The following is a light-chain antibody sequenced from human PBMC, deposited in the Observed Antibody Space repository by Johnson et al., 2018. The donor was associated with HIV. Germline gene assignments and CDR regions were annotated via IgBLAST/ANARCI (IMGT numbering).Light chain of an antibody. CDR2: DNN. V-gene: IGLV1-51*01. J-gene: IGLJ1*01. CDR1: SSNIGNNY. Sequence: QSVLTQSPSVSAAPGQKVTISCSGSSSNIGNNYVSWYQQLPGTAPKLLIYDNNKRPSGIPDRFSGSKSGTSATLGITGLQTGDEADYYCGTWDSSLSVGVFGTGTKVTGL. CDR3: GTWDSSLSVGV.